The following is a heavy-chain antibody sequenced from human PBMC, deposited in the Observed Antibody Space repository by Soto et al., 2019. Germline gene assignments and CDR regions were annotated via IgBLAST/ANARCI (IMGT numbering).Heavy chain of an antibody. Sequence: GQMVESGGGLVQPGGSLKLSCVASGFTFSGAAIHWVRQASGKGLEWVGRIRSKANQYATAYGASVKGRFTMSRDDSKNTAYLQMNSLETEDTGVYYCTRPADLGTYGMDVWGQGTTVTVSS. D-gene: IGHD3-3*01. CDR2: IRSKANQYAT. J-gene: IGHJ6*02. CDR1: GFTFSGAA. V-gene: IGHV3-73*02. CDR3: TRPADLGTYGMDV.